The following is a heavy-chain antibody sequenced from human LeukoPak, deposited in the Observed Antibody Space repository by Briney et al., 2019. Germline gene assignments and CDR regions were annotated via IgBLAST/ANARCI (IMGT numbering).Heavy chain of an antibody. D-gene: IGHD3-10*01. CDR2: ISSSGGST. Sequence: GGSLRLSCAASGFTFSSYAVNWVRQAPGKGLEWVSGISSSGGSTYYADSVKGRFTISRDNSKNTLYLQMSSLRAEDTAVYYCAKDLGDYFGSGLFDYWGQGTLVTVSS. V-gene: IGHV3-23*01. CDR1: GFTFSSYA. CDR3: AKDLGDYFGSGLFDY. J-gene: IGHJ4*02.